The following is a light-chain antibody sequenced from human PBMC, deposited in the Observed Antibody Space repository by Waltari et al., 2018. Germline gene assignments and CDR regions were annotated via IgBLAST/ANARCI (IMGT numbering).Light chain of an antibody. Sequence: DIQMPQSPSSLSASVGDRFTITSRASQDIGSWLAWYQQKPGKAPKLLIYAASRLESGVPPRFSGSGSGTDFILAISSLQPEDCGTFYCQQGNSFPYTFGQGTKLEI. CDR1: QDIGSW. CDR2: AAS. CDR3: QQGNSFPYT. V-gene: IGKV1-12*01. J-gene: IGKJ2*01.